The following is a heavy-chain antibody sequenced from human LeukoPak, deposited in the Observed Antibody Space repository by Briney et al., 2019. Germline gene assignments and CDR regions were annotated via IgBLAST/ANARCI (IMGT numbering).Heavy chain of an antibody. Sequence: PSETLSLTCTVSGGSISSSSYYWSWIRQHPGKGLEWIGYIYYSGSTYYNPSLKSRVTISVDTSKNQFSLKLSSVTAADTAVYYCARSHGGNFDYWGQGTLVTVSS. CDR1: GGSISSSSYY. D-gene: IGHD2-15*01. CDR2: IYYSGST. J-gene: IGHJ4*02. V-gene: IGHV4-31*03. CDR3: ARSHGGNFDY.